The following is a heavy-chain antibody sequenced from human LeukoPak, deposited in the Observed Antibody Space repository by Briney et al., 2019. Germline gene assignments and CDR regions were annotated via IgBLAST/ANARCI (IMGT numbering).Heavy chain of an antibody. CDR1: GFSVSSNY. D-gene: IGHD4-17*01. CDR2: IYSGGST. CDR3: ARGLPSTVTTSVDRPNWFDP. Sequence: PGGSLRLSCAASGFSVSSNYMSWVRQAPGKGLEWVSVIYSGGSTYYADSVKGRFTISRDNAKNTLYLQMNSLRAEDAAVYYCARGLPSTVTTSVDRPNWFDPWGQGTLVTVSS. V-gene: IGHV3-66*01. J-gene: IGHJ5*02.